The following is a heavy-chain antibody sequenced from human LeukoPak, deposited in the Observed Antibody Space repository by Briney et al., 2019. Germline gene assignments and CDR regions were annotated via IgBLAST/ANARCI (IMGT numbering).Heavy chain of an antibody. CDR2: ISYDGSNK. J-gene: IGHJ4*02. D-gene: IGHD3-9*01. Sequence: PGRSLRLSCAASGFTFSGYSMHWVRQAPGKGLEWVGVISYDGSNKYYADSMKGRFTICRNTSKNTPYMRMTSLGAEDTTVYCGAGEILRYFDGKLPGYWGQRSLVTVYS. CDR3: AGEILRYFDGKLPGY. V-gene: IGHV3-30*04. CDR1: GFTFSGYS.